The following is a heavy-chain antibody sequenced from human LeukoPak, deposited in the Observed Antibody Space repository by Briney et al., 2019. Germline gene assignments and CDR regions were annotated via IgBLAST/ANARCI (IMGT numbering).Heavy chain of an antibody. CDR2: INHDGSST. Sequence: GGSLRLSCAASGWMHWVRQAPGKGLVWVSGINHDGSSTYYADSVKGRFTISRDNAKNTVYLQMNSLSAEDTAVYYCASVFDSWGQGSLVTVS. CDR3: ASVFDS. CDR1: GW. V-gene: IGHV3-74*01. J-gene: IGHJ4*02.